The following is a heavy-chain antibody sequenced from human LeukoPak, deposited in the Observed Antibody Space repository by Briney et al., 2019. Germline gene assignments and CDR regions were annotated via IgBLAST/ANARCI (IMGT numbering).Heavy chain of an antibody. Sequence: ASVKVSCKAFGYTFTDYYIYWVRQAPGQGLEWMGWTNPKNGGTNYAQKFQGRVTMTSDTSISTAYMDLNSLKSDDTAVYYCARRVTAASGFDYWGQGTLVTVSS. V-gene: IGHV1-2*02. CDR3: ARRVTAASGFDY. CDR1: GYTFTDYY. CDR2: TNPKNGGT. J-gene: IGHJ4*02. D-gene: IGHD6-13*01.